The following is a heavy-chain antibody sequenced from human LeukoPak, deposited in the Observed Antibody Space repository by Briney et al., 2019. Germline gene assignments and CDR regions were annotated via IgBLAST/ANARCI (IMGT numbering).Heavy chain of an antibody. D-gene: IGHD4-17*01. CDR2: ISSSSSYI. V-gene: IGHV3-21*01. J-gene: IGHJ3*02. Sequence: GGSLRLSCAAYGFTFSSYSMNWVRQAPGKGLEWVSSISSSSSYIYYADSVKGRFTISRDNAKNSLYLQMNSLRAEDTAVYYCARDRELNYGDYGAFDIWGQGTMVTVSS. CDR1: GFTFSSYS. CDR3: ARDRELNYGDYGAFDI.